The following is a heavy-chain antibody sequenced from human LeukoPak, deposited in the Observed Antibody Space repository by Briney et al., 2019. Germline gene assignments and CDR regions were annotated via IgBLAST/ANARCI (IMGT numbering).Heavy chain of an antibody. CDR3: AREAILAYFDY. J-gene: IGHJ4*02. V-gene: IGHV3-21*01. Sequence: PGGSLRLSCAASGFTFSSYSMNWVRQAPGKGLEWVSSISSSSYIYYADSVKGRFTISRDNAKNSLYLQMNSLRAEDTAVYYCAREAILAYFDYWGQGTLVTVST. CDR1: GFTFSSYS. CDR2: ISSSSYI.